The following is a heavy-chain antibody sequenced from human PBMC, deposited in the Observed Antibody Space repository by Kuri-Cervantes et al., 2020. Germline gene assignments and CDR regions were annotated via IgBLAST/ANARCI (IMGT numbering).Heavy chain of an antibody. J-gene: IGHJ4*02. CDR2: TYYRLKWYN. D-gene: IGHD3-3*01. CDR1: GDSVSSNSTA. Sequence: LRLSCAVSGDSVSSNSTAWNWIRQSPSRGLEWLGRTYYRLKWYNDYAVSVKSRMTINADTSKNQFSLQLNSVTPEDTAVYYCAREELTLFGVVIHGFDYWGQGVLVTVSS. V-gene: IGHV6-1*01. CDR3: AREELTLFGVVIHGFDY.